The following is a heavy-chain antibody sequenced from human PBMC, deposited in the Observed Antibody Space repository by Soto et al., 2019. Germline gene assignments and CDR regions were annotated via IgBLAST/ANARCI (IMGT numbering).Heavy chain of an antibody. CDR3: GRDGPSGSYNLDY. Sequence: ASVKVSCKASGYTFTSYYMHWVRQSPGQGPEWMGIFNPSGGSTTYAQTFQGRVTMTGDTSTSTVYMALSSLRSEDTAVYYCGRDGPSGSYNLDYWGQGTLVTVSS. CDR2: FNPSGGST. J-gene: IGHJ4*02. CDR1: GYTFTSYY. D-gene: IGHD1-26*01. V-gene: IGHV1-46*01.